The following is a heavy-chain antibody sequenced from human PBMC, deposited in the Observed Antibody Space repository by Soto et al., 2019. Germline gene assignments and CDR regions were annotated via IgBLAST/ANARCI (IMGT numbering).Heavy chain of an antibody. CDR2: IVVGSGNT. CDR1: GFTFTSSA. Sequence: ASVKVSCKASGFTFTSSAVQWVRQARGQRLEWIGWIVVGSGNTNYAQKFQERVTITRDMSTSTAYMELSSLRSEDTAVYYCAAGNPTVGYYYYGMDVWGQGTTVTVSS. J-gene: IGHJ6*02. CDR3: AAGNPTVGYYYYGMDV. D-gene: IGHD4-4*01. V-gene: IGHV1-58*01.